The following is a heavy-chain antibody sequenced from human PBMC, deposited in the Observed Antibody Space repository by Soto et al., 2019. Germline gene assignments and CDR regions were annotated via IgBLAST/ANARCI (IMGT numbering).Heavy chain of an antibody. CDR1: GFTFSSYA. D-gene: IGHD2-2*01. V-gene: IGHV3-23*01. Sequence: GGSLRLSCAASGFTFSSYAMSWVRQAPGKGLEWVSAISGSGGSTYYADSVKGRFTISRDNSKNTLYLQMNSLRAEDTAVYYCAKNSCSSTSCYVGLAFDIWGQGTMVTVSS. J-gene: IGHJ3*02. CDR3: AKNSCSSTSCYVGLAFDI. CDR2: ISGSGGST.